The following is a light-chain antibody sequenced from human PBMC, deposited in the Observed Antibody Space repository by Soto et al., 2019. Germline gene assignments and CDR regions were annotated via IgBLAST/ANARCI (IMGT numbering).Light chain of an antibody. V-gene: IGKV3-20*01. Sequence: DIVLTQFPGTLSLSPGERATLSCRASQSVTRNYLAWYQQNLGQAPRLLIYGANTRAAGIPDRFSGSGSGTDFTLTISRLEPEDFAVYYCQQYSKSPLTFGGGT. CDR1: QSVTRNY. CDR2: GAN. CDR3: QQYSKSPLT. J-gene: IGKJ4*01.